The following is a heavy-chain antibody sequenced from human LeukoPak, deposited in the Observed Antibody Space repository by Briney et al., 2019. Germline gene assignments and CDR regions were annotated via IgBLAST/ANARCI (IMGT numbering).Heavy chain of an antibody. V-gene: IGHV3-9*03. CDR1: GFTFRDYA. CDR2: ISWDSSSV. CDR3: AKDVGGPLADPFDI. D-gene: IGHD2-15*01. Sequence: GGSLRLSCAASGFTFRDYAMSWVRQAPGKGLEWVSGISWDSSSVAYADSVKGRFTISRDNAKNSLYLQMNSLRAEDMALYYCAKDVGGPLADPFDIRGQGTMVTVSS. J-gene: IGHJ3*02.